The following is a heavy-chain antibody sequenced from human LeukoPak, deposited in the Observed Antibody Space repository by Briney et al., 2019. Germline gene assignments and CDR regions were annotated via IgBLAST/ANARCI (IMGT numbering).Heavy chain of an antibody. CDR3: ARWWASIDY. CDR2: INPNSGGT. V-gene: IGHV1-2*02. D-gene: IGHD2-15*01. Sequence: ASVKVSCKASGYTFTGYYIHWVRQAPGQGLEWMGWINPNSGGTSFAQKFQGRVTMTRDTSISTAYMELSRLRSDDTAVYYCARWWASIDYWGQGTLVTVSS. J-gene: IGHJ4*02. CDR1: GYTFTGYY.